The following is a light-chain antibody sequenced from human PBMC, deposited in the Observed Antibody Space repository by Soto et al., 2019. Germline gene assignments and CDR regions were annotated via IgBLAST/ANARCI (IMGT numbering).Light chain of an antibody. V-gene: IGLV2-8*01. CDR1: SSDVGGYNY. CDR2: EVS. CDR3: SSYAGSNILYV. Sequence: QSALTQPPSASGSPGQSVTISCTGTSSDVGGYNYVSWYQQHPGKAPKLMIYEVSKLPSGVPDRFSGSKSGNTASLTVSGLQAEDEADYYCSSYAGSNILYVFGTGTKLTVL. J-gene: IGLJ1*01.